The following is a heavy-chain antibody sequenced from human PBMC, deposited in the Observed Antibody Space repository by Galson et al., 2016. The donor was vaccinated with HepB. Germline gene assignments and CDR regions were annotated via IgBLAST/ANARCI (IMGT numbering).Heavy chain of an antibody. J-gene: IGHJ1*01. CDR2: IRTKTNNYAT. V-gene: IGHV3-73*01. CDR1: GFTFSGSA. CDR3: TRLGPEYFQH. Sequence: SLRLSCAASGFTFSGSAMHWVRQASGKGLEWIGRIRTKTNNYATAYAAPVKGRFTVSRDDSKNTAFLQMNSLKAEDTAVYYCTRLGPEYFQHWGQGALVTVSS.